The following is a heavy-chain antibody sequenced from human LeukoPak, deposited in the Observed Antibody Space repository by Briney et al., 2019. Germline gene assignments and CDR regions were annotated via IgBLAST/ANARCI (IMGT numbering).Heavy chain of an antibody. CDR3: AKTGIAAAGTVY. D-gene: IGHD6-13*01. J-gene: IGHJ4*02. CDR1: GFTFSSYS. V-gene: IGHV3-21*04. CDR2: ISGSSSYI. Sequence: GGSLRLSCAASGFTFSSYSMNWVRQAPGKGLEWVSSISGSSSYIYYADSVKGRFTISRDNSKNTLYLQMNSLRAEDTAVYYCAKTGIAAAGTVYWGQGTLVTVSA.